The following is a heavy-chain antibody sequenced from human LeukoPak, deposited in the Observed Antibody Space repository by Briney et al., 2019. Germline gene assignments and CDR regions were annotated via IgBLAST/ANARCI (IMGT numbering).Heavy chain of an antibody. CDR1: GGTFSSYA. J-gene: IGHJ4*02. CDR3: ARGPVRGGYGDYGDY. CDR2: IIPIFGTA. D-gene: IGHD4-17*01. Sequence: ASVKVSCKASGGTFSSYAISWVRQAPGQGLEWMGGIIPIFGTANYAQKFQGRVTMTRNTSISTAYMELSSLRSEDTAVYYCARGPVRGGYGDYGDYWGQGTLVTVSS. V-gene: IGHV1-69*05.